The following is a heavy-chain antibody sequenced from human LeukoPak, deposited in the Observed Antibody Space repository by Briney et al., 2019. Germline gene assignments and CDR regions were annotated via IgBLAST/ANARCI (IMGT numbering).Heavy chain of an antibody. CDR1: GFTFSSYS. V-gene: IGHV3-30*02. D-gene: IGHD1-26*01. CDR3: AKVGLGATTFFDY. J-gene: IGHJ4*02. Sequence: GGSLRLSCAASGFTFSSYSMHWVRQAPGKGLEWVAFIRYDGSNKYYADSVKGRFTISRDNSKNTLYLQMNSLRAEDTAVYYCAKVGLGATTFFDYWGQGTLVTVSS. CDR2: IRYDGSNK.